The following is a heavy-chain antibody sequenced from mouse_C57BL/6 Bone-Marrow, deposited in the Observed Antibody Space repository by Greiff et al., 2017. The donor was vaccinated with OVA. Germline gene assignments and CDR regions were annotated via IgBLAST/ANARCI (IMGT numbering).Heavy chain of an antibody. D-gene: IGHD1-1*01. Sequence: VQLQQPGAELVKPGASVKMSCKASGYTFTSYWITWVKQRPGQGLEWIGDIYPGSGSTNYNEKFKSKATLTVDTSSSTAYMQLSSLTSEDSAVYYCARGFTTVWGFDYWGQGTTLTVSS. CDR3: ARGFTTVWGFDY. J-gene: IGHJ2*01. CDR1: GYTFTSYW. V-gene: IGHV1-55*01. CDR2: IYPGSGST.